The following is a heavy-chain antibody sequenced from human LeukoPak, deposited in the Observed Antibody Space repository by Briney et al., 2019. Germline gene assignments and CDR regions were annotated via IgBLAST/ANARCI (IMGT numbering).Heavy chain of an antibody. J-gene: IGHJ5*02. CDR2: ISGYDGDT. Sequence: GASVKVSCKASGYTFTSYGISWVRQAPGQGLEWMGWISGYDGDTSFAQKVQGRLTMTIDTSTTTAYMELRSLRFDDTAVYYCARDRAGTKAWVEFDPWGQGTLVTVSS. V-gene: IGHV1-18*01. CDR1: GYTFTSYG. CDR3: ARDRAGTKAWVEFDP. D-gene: IGHD3-10*01.